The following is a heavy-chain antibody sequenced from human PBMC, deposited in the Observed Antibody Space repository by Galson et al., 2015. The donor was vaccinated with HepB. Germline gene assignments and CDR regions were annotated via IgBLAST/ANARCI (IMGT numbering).Heavy chain of an antibody. V-gene: IGHV3-21*01. CDR2: ISSSSSYI. CDR1: GFTFSSYS. Sequence: SLRLSCAASGFTFSSYSMNWVRQAPGKGLEWVSSISSSSSYIYYADSVKGRFTISRDNAKNSLYLQMNSLRAEDTAVYYCARDSSGHYDFWSGFYRSHFDSWGQGTLVIVSS. D-gene: IGHD3-3*01. CDR3: ARDSSGHYDFWSGFYRSHFDS. J-gene: IGHJ4*02.